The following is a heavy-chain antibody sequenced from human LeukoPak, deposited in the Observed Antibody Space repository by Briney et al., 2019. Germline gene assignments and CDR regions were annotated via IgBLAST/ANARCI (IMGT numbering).Heavy chain of an antibody. Sequence: GGSLRLSCAASGFTFSSYAMSWVCQAPGKGLEWVSAISGSGGSTYHADSVKGRFTISRDNSKNTLYLQMNSLRAEDTAVYYCAKVVDTAMEGTFDYWGQGTLVTVSS. V-gene: IGHV3-23*01. CDR3: AKVVDTAMEGTFDY. CDR1: GFTFSSYA. J-gene: IGHJ4*02. CDR2: ISGSGGST. D-gene: IGHD5-18*01.